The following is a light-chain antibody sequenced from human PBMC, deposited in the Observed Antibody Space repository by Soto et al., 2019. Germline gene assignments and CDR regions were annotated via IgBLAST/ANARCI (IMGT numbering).Light chain of an antibody. J-gene: IGKJ1*01. CDR1: QSISSW. CDR2: KAS. CDR3: QQYNSYET. V-gene: IGKV1-5*03. Sequence: DIRMTQSPSTLSASLGDRVTITCRASQSISSWLAWYQQKPGKAPKLLIYKASSLESGVPSRFSGSGSGTEFTLTISSLQPDDFATYYCQQYNSYETFGQGTKVDIK.